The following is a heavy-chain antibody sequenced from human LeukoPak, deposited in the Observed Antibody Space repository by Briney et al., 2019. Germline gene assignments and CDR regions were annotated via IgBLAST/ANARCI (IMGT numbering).Heavy chain of an antibody. J-gene: IGHJ4*02. V-gene: IGHV4-4*07. CDR3: ARESRRTGDFDY. CDR2: IYTSGST. Sequence: SETLSLTCTVSGGSISSYYWSWLRQPAGKGLEWIGRIYTSGSTNYNPSLKSRVTMSVDTSKNQFSLKLSSVPAADTAVYYCARESRRTGDFDYWGQGTLVTVSS. D-gene: IGHD7-27*01. CDR1: GGSISSYY.